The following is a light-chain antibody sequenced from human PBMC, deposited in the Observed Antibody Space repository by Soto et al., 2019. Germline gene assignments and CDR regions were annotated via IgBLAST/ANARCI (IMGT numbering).Light chain of an antibody. CDR2: AAS. J-gene: IGKJ5*01. V-gene: IGKV1D-8*01. CDR3: PQLNSYTIT. CDR1: QGIRSY. Sequence: VIWMTQSPSLLSASTGDRVTISGRLSQGIRSYLAWYPQTPGKAPELXIYAASTLQSGVPSRFSSSGAGTDCTRTISCLQPEDLETDYCPQLNSYTITFGQGTRLEIK.